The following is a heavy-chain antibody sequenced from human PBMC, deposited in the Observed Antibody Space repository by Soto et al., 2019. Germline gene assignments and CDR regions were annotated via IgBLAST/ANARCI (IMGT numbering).Heavy chain of an antibody. D-gene: IGHD3-10*02. CDR3: ASMIGDPVLSFDS. CDR2: IFYSGST. CDR1: GGSISSYY. V-gene: IGHV4-59*01. Sequence: QVQLQESGPGLVKPSETLSLTCTVSGGSISSYYWSWIRQPPGKGLEWIGFIFYSGSTSYNPSLRCRLXISIATSEYQFSLNLNSATAADTAVYYCASMIGDPVLSFDSWGQGTLVAVSS. J-gene: IGHJ5*01.